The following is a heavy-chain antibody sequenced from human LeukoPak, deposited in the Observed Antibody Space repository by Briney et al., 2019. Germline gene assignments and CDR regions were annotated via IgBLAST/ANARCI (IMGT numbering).Heavy chain of an antibody. J-gene: IGHJ4*02. Sequence: SETLSLTCTVSGGSISSSSYYWGWIRQPPGKGLEWIGSLYYSGSTHYNPSLKSRVTISVDTSKNQFSLKLSSVTAADTVVYYCANSANYGGNSGFFDYWGQGTLVTVSS. CDR3: ANSANYGGNSGFFDY. CDR1: GGSISSSSYY. D-gene: IGHD4-23*01. V-gene: IGHV4-39*01. CDR2: LYYSGST.